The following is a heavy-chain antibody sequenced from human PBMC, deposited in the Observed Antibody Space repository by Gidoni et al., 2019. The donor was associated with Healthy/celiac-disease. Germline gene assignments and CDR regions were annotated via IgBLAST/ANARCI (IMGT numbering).Heavy chain of an antibody. D-gene: IGHD3-22*01. V-gene: IGHV3-30*18. J-gene: IGHJ4*02. CDR3: AKAVDYYDSRVQRGFDY. CDR1: GFTFSSYG. CDR2: ISYDGSNK. Sequence: QVQLVESGGGVVQPGRSLRLSCAASGFTFSSYGMHWVRQAPGKGLEWVAVISYDGSNKYYADSVTGRFTLSRDNSKNTLYLQMNSLRAEDTAVYYCAKAVDYYDSRVQRGFDYWGQGTLVTVSS.